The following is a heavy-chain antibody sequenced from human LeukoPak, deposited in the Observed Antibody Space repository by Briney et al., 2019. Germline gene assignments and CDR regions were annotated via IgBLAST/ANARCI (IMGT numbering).Heavy chain of an antibody. CDR1: GDSFSGYY. CDR2: INHSGST. V-gene: IGHV4-34*01. D-gene: IGHD3-9*01. CDR3: ASATPPYYDILSGYYPYYYYYGMDV. Sequence: SETLSLTCAVYGDSFSGYYWSWLRQPPGKGLEWLGEINHSGSTNFNPSRKSRVTISVDTSKNQFSLKLSSVPAADTAVYYCASATPPYYDILSGYYPYYYYYGMDVWGQGPTVTVSS. J-gene: IGHJ6*02.